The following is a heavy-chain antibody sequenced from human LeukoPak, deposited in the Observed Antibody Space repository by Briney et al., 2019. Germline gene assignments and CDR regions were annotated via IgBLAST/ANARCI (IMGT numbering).Heavy chain of an antibody. Sequence: ASVKVSCKASGYTFTGYYMHWVRQAPGQGLEWMGWINPNSGGTNYAQKFQGRVTMTRDTSISIAYMELSRLRSDDTAVYYCARGRFVAAAGTLYWGQGTLVTVSS. CDR2: INPNSGGT. CDR1: GYTFTGYY. CDR3: ARGRFVAAAGTLY. V-gene: IGHV1-2*02. J-gene: IGHJ4*02. D-gene: IGHD6-13*01.